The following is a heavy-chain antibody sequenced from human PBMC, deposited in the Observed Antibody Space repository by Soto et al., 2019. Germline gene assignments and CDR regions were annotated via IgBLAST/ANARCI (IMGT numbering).Heavy chain of an antibody. CDR1: GGSISSSSYY. D-gene: IGHD2-15*01. V-gene: IGHV4-39*07. CDR2: IYYRGST. Sequence: SETLSLTCTVSGGSISSSSYYWGWIRQPPGKGLEWIGSIYYRGSTNYNPSLKSRVTISMDVSKKQFSLNLTSVTAADTAVYSCARGKMRITPLPYYFDYWGQGTLVTSPQ. J-gene: IGHJ4*02. CDR3: ARGKMRITPLPYYFDY.